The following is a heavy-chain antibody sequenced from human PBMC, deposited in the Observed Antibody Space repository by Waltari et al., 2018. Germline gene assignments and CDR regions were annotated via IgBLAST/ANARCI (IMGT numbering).Heavy chain of an antibody. Sequence: QSQLPESGPGLVKPSETLSLTCSVSGASLTTTNYYWAWIRHSPGTELEWIGSVYFSGTTYYSPSLKSRLTISLDTSKSHFSLRLNFVTAADTAVYFCARQTTETLIFDSWGQGILVSVSS. CDR2: VYFSGTT. CDR1: GASLTTTNYY. CDR3: ARQTTETLIFDS. V-gene: IGHV4-39*01. D-gene: IGHD4-17*01. J-gene: IGHJ5*01.